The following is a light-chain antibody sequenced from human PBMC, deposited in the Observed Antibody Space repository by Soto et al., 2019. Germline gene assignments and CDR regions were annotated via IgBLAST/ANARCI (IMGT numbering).Light chain of an antibody. J-gene: IGLJ1*01. CDR3: CSYAGSSTFYV. CDR1: SSDVGGYNY. V-gene: IGLV2-8*01. Sequence: QSVLTQPPSASGSPGQSVAISCTGTSSDVGGYNYVSWYQQYPGKAPKLMMYEVTKRPSGVPDRFSGSKSGNTASLTVSGLQAEDEADYYCCSYAGSSTFYVFGTGTKVTVL. CDR2: EVT.